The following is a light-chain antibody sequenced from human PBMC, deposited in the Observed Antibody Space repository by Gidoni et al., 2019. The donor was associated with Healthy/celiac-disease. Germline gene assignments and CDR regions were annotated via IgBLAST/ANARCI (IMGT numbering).Light chain of an antibody. CDR2: YKSDSDK. CDR1: SGINVGTYR. V-gene: IGLV5-45*03. Sequence: QAVLTQPFSLSASPGASASLTCTLRSGINVGTYRIYWYQQKPGSPPQYLLRYKSDSDKQQGSGVPSRFSGSKDASANAGILLISGLQSEDEADYYCMIWHSSAWVFGGGTKLXV. CDR3: MIWHSSAWV. J-gene: IGLJ3*02.